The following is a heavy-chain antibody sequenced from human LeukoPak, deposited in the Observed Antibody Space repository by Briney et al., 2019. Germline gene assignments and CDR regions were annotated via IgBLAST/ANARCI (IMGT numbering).Heavy chain of an antibody. V-gene: IGHV3-23*01. CDR1: GFTFTYYA. J-gene: IGHJ3*02. CDR3: AKIGVNYDSSEAFDI. CDR2: ISDSSVGT. Sequence: GGSLRLSCAASGFTFTYYAMGWVRQAPGKGLEWVSVISDSSVGTYYSGSVKGRFTISRDNSKNTLYLQMNSLRAEDTAVYYCAKIGVNYDSSEAFDIWGQGTMVTVSS. D-gene: IGHD3-22*01.